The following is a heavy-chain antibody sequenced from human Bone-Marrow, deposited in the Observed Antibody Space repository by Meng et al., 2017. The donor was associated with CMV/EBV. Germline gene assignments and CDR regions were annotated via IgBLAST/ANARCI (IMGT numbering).Heavy chain of an antibody. CDR2: INPNSGST. V-gene: IGHV1-2*02. Sequence: ASVKVSCKASGYTFTGHYMHWVRQAPGQGLEWMGWINPNSGSTNYAQKFQGRVTMTRDTSISTAYMELSRLDDTAVYYCARERARGATKRDVDDWGQGTLVTVSS. D-gene: IGHD1-26*01. CDR1: GYTFTGHY. J-gene: IGHJ4*02. CDR3: ARERARGATKRDVDD.